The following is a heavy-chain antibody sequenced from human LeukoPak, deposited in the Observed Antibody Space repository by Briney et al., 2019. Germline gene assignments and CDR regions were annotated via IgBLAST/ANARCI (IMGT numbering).Heavy chain of an antibody. D-gene: IGHD2-15*01. CDR3: ARQVVEDNRFDS. V-gene: IGHV4-59*04. CDR2: IYSSGTT. CDR1: GGSISSHY. Sequence: PSETLSLTCTVSGGSISSHYWSWIRQPPGKGLEWIGSIYSSGTTFYNPSLKSRVTISVDASKNQFSLKVKSMTPADTAIYFCARQVVEDNRFDSWGQGTLVTVSS. J-gene: IGHJ5*01.